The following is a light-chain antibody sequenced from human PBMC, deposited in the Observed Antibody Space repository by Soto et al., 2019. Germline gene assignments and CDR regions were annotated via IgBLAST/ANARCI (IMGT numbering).Light chain of an antibody. V-gene: IGLV2-14*01. CDR1: SSDVGAYNH. CDR3: SSYATSSTVL. Sequence: QSVLTQSASVSGSPGQSMTFSCTGTSSDVGAYNHVSWYQQHPGKAPKLMIYDVINRPSGVSNRFSGSKSGNTASLTISGLKAEDEADYYCSSYATSSTVLFGGGTKLTVL. CDR2: DVI. J-gene: IGLJ2*01.